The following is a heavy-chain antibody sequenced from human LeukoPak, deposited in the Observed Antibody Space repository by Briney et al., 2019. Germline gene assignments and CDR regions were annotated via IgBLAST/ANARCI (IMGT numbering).Heavy chain of an antibody. J-gene: IGHJ4*02. CDR3: ARVVGAHEVFDY. CDR2: INQDGTLT. D-gene: IGHD1-26*01. CDR1: GFSFSNSW. Sequence: PGGSLRLSCAVSGFSFSNSWMSWVRQAPGKGLEWVANINQDGTLTYYVDSMRGRFTISRDNAKSSLYLQMNSVRAEDTALYFRARVVGAHEVFDYWGQGTPVTVSS. V-gene: IGHV3-7*01.